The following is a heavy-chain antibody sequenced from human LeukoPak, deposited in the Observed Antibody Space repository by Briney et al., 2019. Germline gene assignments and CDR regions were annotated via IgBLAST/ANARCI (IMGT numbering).Heavy chain of an antibody. J-gene: IGHJ2*01. D-gene: IGHD2-2*01. CDR2: IYSSGST. CDR1: GGSISSYY. CDR3: ARGQYHLLYWYFDL. V-gene: IGHV4-4*07. Sequence: TSETLSLTCTVSGGSISSYYWSWIRQPAGKGLEWIGRIYSSGSTNYNPSLKSRVTMSVGTSKNQFSLKLSSVTAADTAVYYCARGQYHLLYWYFDLWGRGTLVTVSS.